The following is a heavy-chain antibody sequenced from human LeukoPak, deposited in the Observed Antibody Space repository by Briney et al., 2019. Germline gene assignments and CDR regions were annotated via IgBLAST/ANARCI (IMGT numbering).Heavy chain of an antibody. D-gene: IGHD3-10*01. CDR3: ARDQSYYYGSGDNWFDP. J-gene: IGHJ5*02. V-gene: IGHV1-18*01. Sequence: ASVKVSCKASGYTFTSYGISWVRQAPGQGLEWMGWISAYNGNTNYAQKLQGRVTMTTDTSTSTAYMELRSLRSDDTAVYYCARDQSYYYGSGDNWFDPWGQGTLVTVSS. CDR1: GYTFTSYG. CDR2: ISAYNGNT.